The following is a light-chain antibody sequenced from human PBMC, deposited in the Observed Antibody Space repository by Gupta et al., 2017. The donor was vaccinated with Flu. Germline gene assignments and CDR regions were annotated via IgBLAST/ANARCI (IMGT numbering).Light chain of an antibody. J-gene: IGLJ3*02. V-gene: IGLV3-21*02. CDR1: NIGSET. Sequence: SFILTQPPSVSVAPGQTASISCGGNNIGSETVHWYQQKPGQAPVLVLYDDDFRPSGIPGRFSGSNSGNTATLTIRRVEAGDEADYYCQVWDTASDHWLFGAGTTLTVV. CDR3: QVWDTASDHWL. CDR2: DDD.